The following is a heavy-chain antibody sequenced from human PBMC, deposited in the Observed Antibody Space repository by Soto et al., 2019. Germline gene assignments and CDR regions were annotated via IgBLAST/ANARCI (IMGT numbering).Heavy chain of an antibody. CDR3: ARRTVGWYFDL. D-gene: IGHD4-17*01. V-gene: IGHV3-23*01. CDR1: GFTFSIYA. CDR2: ISGSGGST. J-gene: IGHJ2*01. Sequence: EVQLLESGGGLVQPGGSLRLSCAASGFTFSIYAMNWVGQAPGKGLEWVSVISGSGGSTYYADSVKGRFTISRDNSKNTLYLQMNSLRAEDTAVYYCARRTVGWYFDLWGRGTLVTVSS.